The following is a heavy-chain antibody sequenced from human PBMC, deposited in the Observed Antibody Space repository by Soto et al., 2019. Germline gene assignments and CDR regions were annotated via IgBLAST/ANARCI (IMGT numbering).Heavy chain of an antibody. CDR3: ARSQGSSTSLEIYYYYYYGMDV. CDR1: GGTFSSYA. Sequence: QVQLVQSGAEVKKPGSSVKVSCKASGGTFSSYAISWVRQAPGQGLEWMGGIIPISDTTNHAQKFQGRVTISADESTSTADMELSSLRSEDTAVYYCARSQGSSTSLEIYYYYYYGMDVWGQGTTVTVSS. V-gene: IGHV1-69*01. CDR2: IIPISDTT. D-gene: IGHD2-2*01. J-gene: IGHJ6*02.